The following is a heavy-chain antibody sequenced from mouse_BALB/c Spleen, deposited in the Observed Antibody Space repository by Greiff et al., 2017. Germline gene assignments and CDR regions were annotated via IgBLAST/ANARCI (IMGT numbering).Heavy chain of an antibody. V-gene: IGHV2-9-2*01. CDR1: GFSLTSYD. CDR3: VRAFYSFMDY. Sequence: VQLVESGPGLVAPSQSLSITCTVSGFSLTSYDISWIRQPPGKGLEWLGVIWTGGGTNYNSAFMSRLSISKDNSKSQVFLKMNSLQTDDTAIYYCVRAFYSFMDYWGQGTSVTVSS. D-gene: IGHD2-1*01. CDR2: IWTGGGT. J-gene: IGHJ4*01.